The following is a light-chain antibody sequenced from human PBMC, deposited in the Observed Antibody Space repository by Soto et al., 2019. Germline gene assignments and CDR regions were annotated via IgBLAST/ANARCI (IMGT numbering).Light chain of an antibody. CDR1: QSVSYY. CDR3: QQRNNLLFS. CDR2: DAS. J-gene: IGKJ3*01. V-gene: IGKV3-11*01. Sequence: EIVLTQSPATLSLSPGERATLSCRASQSVSYYLAWYQQKPGQSPRLLIYDASKRATGIPARFSGSGSGTDFAVTISTLEPEDFAVYCCQQRNNLLFSFGPGTKVDIK.